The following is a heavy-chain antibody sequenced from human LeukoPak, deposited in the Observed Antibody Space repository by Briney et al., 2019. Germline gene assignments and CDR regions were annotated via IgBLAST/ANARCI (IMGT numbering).Heavy chain of an antibody. J-gene: IGHJ4*02. D-gene: IGHD3-22*01. CDR1: GVSISSGGYY. Sequence: SETLSLTCTVSGVSISSGGYYWSWIRQHPGKGLEWIGYIYYSGSTYYNPSLKSRVTISVDTSKNQFSLKLSSVTAADTAVYYCARGHYYDSSGYYLPDDYWGQGTLVTVSS. CDR2: IYYSGST. V-gene: IGHV4-31*03. CDR3: ARGHYYDSSGYYLPDDY.